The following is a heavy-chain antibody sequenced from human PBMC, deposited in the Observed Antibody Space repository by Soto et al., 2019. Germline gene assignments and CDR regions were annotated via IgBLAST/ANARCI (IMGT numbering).Heavy chain of an antibody. D-gene: IGHD2-2*02. CDR3: ATTRYCRSTSCYTVNWFDP. V-gene: IGHV1-24*01. CDR1: GYTLTELS. J-gene: IGHJ5*02. CDR2: FDPEDGET. Sequence: ASVKVSCKVSGYTLTELSMHWVRQAPGKGLEWMGGFDPEDGETIYAQKFQGRVTMTEDTSTDTAYMELSSLRSEDTAVYYCATTRYCRSTSCYTVNWFDPWGQGTLVTVSS.